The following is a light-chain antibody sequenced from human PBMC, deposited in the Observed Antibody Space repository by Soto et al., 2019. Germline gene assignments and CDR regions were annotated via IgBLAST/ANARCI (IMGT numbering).Light chain of an antibody. Sequence: EIVLTQSPATLSLSPGERATLSCRASQSVSSYLAWYQQKPGQAPRLLIFDASNRAPGIPARFSGSGSGTDFTLTISSLEPEYFAVYYCQQRSDWPPFTFGPGTKVDI. CDR1: QSVSSY. CDR2: DAS. J-gene: IGKJ3*01. CDR3: QQRSDWPPFT. V-gene: IGKV3-11*01.